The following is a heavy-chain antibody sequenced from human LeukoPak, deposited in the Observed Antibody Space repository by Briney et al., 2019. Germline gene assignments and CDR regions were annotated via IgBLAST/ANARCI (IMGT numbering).Heavy chain of an antibody. CDR3: ARGPEQQLVAAFDI. Sequence: PSETLSLTCTVSGGSISSYYWRWIRQPPGKGLEWIGEINHSGSTNYNPSLKSRVTISVDTSKNQFSLKLSSVTAADTAVYYCARGPEQQLVAAFDIWGQGTMVTVSS. J-gene: IGHJ3*02. CDR1: GGSISSYY. V-gene: IGHV4-34*01. D-gene: IGHD6-13*01. CDR2: INHSGST.